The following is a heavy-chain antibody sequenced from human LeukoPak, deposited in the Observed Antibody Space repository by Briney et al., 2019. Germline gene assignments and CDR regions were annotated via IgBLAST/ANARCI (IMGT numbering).Heavy chain of an antibody. J-gene: IGHJ4*02. CDR3: ARVRPDRYGGYVFDY. V-gene: IGHV1-46*01. Sequence: ASVKVSCKASGYTFTSYYMHWVRQAPGQGLEWMGIINPSGGSTSYAQKFQGGVTMTRDTSTSTVYMELSSLRSEDTAVYYCARVRPDRYGGYVFDYWGQGTLVTVSS. D-gene: IGHD5-12*01. CDR1: GYTFTSYY. CDR2: INPSGGST.